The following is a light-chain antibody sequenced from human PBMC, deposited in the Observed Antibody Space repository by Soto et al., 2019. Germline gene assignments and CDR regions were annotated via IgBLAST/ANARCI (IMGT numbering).Light chain of an antibody. J-gene: IGKJ2*01. CDR3: QQYGSSMYT. CDR2: GAS. Sequence: EIVLTQSPGTLSLSPGERATLSCRASQSVSSSYLAWYQQTPGQATRLLIYGASSRAAGIPDRCSGSGSGTDFTLTISRLEPEDFAVYYCQQYGSSMYTFGQGTKLEIK. V-gene: IGKV3-20*01. CDR1: QSVSSSY.